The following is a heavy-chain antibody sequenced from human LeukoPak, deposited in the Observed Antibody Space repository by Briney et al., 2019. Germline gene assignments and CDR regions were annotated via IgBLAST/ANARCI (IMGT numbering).Heavy chain of an antibody. D-gene: IGHD5-12*01. J-gene: IGHJ6*03. CDR2: INWDGAST. CDR1: GFKFDDYS. CDR3: GRVHCSTNSCYDYYDYYMDV. Sequence: PGGSLRLSCVASGFKFDDYSMNWVRHVPGRGLGWVAGINWDGASTGYRDSMKGRFTISRDNGKNSLYLQMSGLRVDDTAVYYCGRVHCSTNSCYDYYDYYMDVSGKGTTVTVSS. V-gene: IGHV3-20*04.